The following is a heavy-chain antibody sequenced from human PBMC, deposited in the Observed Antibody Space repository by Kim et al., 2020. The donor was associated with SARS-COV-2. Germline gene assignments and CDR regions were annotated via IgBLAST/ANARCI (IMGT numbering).Heavy chain of an antibody. CDR1: GFTLSNNA. CDR2: IHPRAETT. Sequence: GGSLRLSCAVSGFTLSNNAMSWVRQAPGRGLEWVSTIHPRAETTYYADSVNGRFTIYRDNSNRTLYLQLNGLRADDTAVYYCAKDRGGSGWPVFDFWCQGTLVTVSS. V-gene: IGHV3-23*01. CDR3: AKDRGGSGWPVFDF. J-gene: IGHJ4*02. D-gene: IGHD6-19*01.